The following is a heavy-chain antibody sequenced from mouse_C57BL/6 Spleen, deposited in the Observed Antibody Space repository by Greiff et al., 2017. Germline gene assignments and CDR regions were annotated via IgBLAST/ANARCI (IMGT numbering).Heavy chain of an antibody. V-gene: IGHV3-6*01. CDR2: ISYDGSN. Sequence: EVKLLESGPGLVKPSQSLSLTCSVTGYSITSGYYWNWIRQFPGNKLEWMGYISYDGSNNYNPSLKNRISIPRDTSKNQFFLKLNSVTTEDTATYYCARVPYDGYYDWYFDVWGTGTTVTVSS. D-gene: IGHD2-3*01. CDR3: ARVPYDGYYDWYFDV. CDR1: GYSITSGYY. J-gene: IGHJ1*03.